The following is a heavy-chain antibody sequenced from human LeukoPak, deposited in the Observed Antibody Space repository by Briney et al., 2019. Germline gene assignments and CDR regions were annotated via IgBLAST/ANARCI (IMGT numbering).Heavy chain of an antibody. D-gene: IGHD3-10*01. CDR1: GGSISSYY. CDR3: ARDRHGSGSAHTVDP. Sequence: SETLSLTCTVSGGSISSYYWSWIRQPPGKGLEWIAYIYYSGSTNYNPSLKSRVTISVDTSKNQFSLKLSSVTAADTAVYYCARDRHGSGSAHTVDPWGQGTLVTVSS. CDR2: IYYSGST. J-gene: IGHJ5*02. V-gene: IGHV4-59*01.